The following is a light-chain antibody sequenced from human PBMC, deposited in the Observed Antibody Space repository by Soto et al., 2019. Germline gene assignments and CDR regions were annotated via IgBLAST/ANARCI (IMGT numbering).Light chain of an antibody. J-gene: IGLJ1*01. CDR1: SSDVGGYNY. V-gene: IGLV2-14*01. CDR2: EVS. Sequence: QSALTQPASVSGSPGQSITISCTGTSSDVGGYNYVSWYQQHPGKAPKLMIYEVSNRPSGVSNRFSGSKSGNTASLTLSGLQAEDEADYYCSSFTSRITYVFGTGTKLTVL. CDR3: SSFTSRITYV.